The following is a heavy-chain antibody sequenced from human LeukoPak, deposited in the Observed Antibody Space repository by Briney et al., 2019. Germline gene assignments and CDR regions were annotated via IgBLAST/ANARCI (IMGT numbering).Heavy chain of an antibody. CDR2: ISSSSSYI. V-gene: IGHV3-21*01. CDR3: ARDCFGGGSSLAAY. D-gene: IGHD1-26*01. CDR1: GFTFSSYS. Sequence: PGGSLRLSCAASGFTFSSYSVNWVRQAPGKGLEWVSSISSSSSYIYYADSVKGRFTISRDNAKNSLYLQMNSLRAEDTAVYYCARDCFGGGSSLAAYWGQGTLVTVSS. J-gene: IGHJ4*02.